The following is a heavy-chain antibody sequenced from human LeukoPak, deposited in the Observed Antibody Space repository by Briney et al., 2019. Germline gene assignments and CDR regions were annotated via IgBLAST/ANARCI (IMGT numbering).Heavy chain of an antibody. CDR2: IDRDGSNT. V-gene: IGHV3-74*01. CDR1: GFTFSVAA. CDR3: ARAGAPYAMDV. Sequence: GGALRLSCAASGFTFSVAAMTWVRQAPGKGLVWVSCIDRDGSNTYYADSVKGRFTISRDNAKNTLYLQMNSLRDEDTAVYHCARAGAPYAMDVWGQGTTVTVSS. J-gene: IGHJ6*02.